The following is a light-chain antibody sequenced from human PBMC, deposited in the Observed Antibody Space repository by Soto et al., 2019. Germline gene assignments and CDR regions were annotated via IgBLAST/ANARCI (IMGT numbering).Light chain of an antibody. CDR3: QQYNSYSSWT. Sequence: DIQMTQSPSTLSASVGDRVTITCRASQSISSWLAWYQQKPGKAPKLLIYKASCLESGVTSRFSGSGSGTEFTLTISSLQPDDFATYYCQQYNSYSSWTFGQGTKVEIK. J-gene: IGKJ1*01. CDR2: KAS. CDR1: QSISSW. V-gene: IGKV1-5*03.